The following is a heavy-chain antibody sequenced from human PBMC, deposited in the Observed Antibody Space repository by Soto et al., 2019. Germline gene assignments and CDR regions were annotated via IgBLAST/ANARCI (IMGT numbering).Heavy chain of an antibody. CDR1: GYTFTSYY. Sequence: ASVKVSCKASGYTFTSYYMHWVRQAPGQGLEWMGIINPSGGSTSYAQKFQGRVTMTRDTSTSTVYMELSSLRSEDTAVYYCASTVTTWDAFDSWGQGTIVTVAS. D-gene: IGHD4-17*01. CDR2: INPSGGST. CDR3: ASTVTTWDAFDS. V-gene: IGHV1-46*01. J-gene: IGHJ3*02.